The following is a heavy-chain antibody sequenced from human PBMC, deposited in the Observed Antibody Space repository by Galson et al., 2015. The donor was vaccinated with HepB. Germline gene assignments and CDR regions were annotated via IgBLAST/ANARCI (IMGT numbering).Heavy chain of an antibody. CDR3: AREYYGSGSQDAFDI. J-gene: IGHJ3*02. CDR2: IYYSGST. CDR1: GGSISSSSYY. D-gene: IGHD3-10*01. V-gene: IGHV4-39*02. Sequence: ETLSLTCTVSGGSISSSSYYWGWIRQPPGKGLEWIGSIYYSGSTYYNPSLKSRVTISVDTSKNQFSLKLSSVTAADTAVYYCAREYYGSGSQDAFDIWGQGTMVTVSS.